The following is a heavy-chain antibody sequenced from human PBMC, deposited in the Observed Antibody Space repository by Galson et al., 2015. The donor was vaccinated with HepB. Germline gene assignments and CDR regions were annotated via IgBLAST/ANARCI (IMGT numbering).Heavy chain of an antibody. D-gene: IGHD6-19*01. Sequence: SLRLSCAVSGFTFSSYAIHWVRQAPGKGLEWVANIKQDGSEKYYVDSVKGRFTIFRDNAKNSLYLQMNSLRAEDTAVYYCARDLRGSGWYVDYWGQGTLVTVSS. CDR2: IKQDGSEK. J-gene: IGHJ4*02. V-gene: IGHV3-7*01. CDR1: GFTFSSYA. CDR3: ARDLRGSGWYVDY.